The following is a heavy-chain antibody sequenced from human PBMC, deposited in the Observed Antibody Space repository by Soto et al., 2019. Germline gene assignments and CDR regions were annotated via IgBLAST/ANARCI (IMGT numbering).Heavy chain of an antibody. J-gene: IGHJ5*02. CDR2: ISAYNGNT. Sequence: ASVKVSCKASGYTFTSYGISWVRQAPGQGLEWMGWISAYNGNTNYAQKLQGRVTMTTDTSTSTAYMELRSLRSDDTAVYYCARDYDLWSGYYHWFDPWGQGTLVTVSS. CDR1: GYTFTSYG. D-gene: IGHD3-3*01. V-gene: IGHV1-18*04. CDR3: ARDYDLWSGYYHWFDP.